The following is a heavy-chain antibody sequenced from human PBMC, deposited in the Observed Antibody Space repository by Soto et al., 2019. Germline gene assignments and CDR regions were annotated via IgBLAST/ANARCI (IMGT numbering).Heavy chain of an antibody. V-gene: IGHV3-23*01. CDR3: AKPVSSGWFTNHYYGMDV. CDR1: GFTFSSYA. D-gene: IGHD6-19*01. J-gene: IGHJ6*02. Sequence: SLRLSCAASGFTFSSYAMSWFRQAPGKGLEWVSAIIGIGGSTYYADSVKGRFTISRDNSKNTLYLQMNRLRAEDTAVYYCAKPVSSGWFTNHYYGMDVWGQGTTVTVSS. CDR2: IIGIGGST.